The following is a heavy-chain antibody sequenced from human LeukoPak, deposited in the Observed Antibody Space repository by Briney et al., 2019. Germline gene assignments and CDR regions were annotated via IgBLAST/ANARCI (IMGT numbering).Heavy chain of an antibody. V-gene: IGHV3-23*01. CDR3: ARGAYYYED. CDR1: GFTFSSYA. CDR2: ISGSDGST. J-gene: IGHJ4*02. Sequence: GGSLRLSCAVSGFTFSSYAMSWVRQAPGKGLEWVSTISGSDGSTYYADSVKGRFTISRDNSKDTLYLQMNSLRAEDTAVYYCARGAYYYEDWGQGTLVTVSS. D-gene: IGHD3-22*01.